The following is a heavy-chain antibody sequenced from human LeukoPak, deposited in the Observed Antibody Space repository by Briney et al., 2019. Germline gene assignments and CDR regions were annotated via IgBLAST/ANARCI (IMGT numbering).Heavy chain of an antibody. CDR3: TRGQYYNFWSGYPAFDY. J-gene: IGHJ4*02. Sequence: SGPTLVKPTQTLTLTCTFSGLSLSTSKVGVGWIRQPPGKALEWPALIYWHDDKRYSPSLKSRLTITKDTSKNQVVLTMTNMDPVDTATYYCTRGQYYNFWSGYPAFDYWGQGTLVTVSS. CDR1: GLSLSTSKVG. CDR2: IYWHDDK. D-gene: IGHD3-3*01. V-gene: IGHV2-5*01.